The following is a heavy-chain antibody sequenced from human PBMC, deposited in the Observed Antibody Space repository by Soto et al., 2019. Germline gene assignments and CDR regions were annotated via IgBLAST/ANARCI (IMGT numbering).Heavy chain of an antibody. CDR3: AREGVAPYYYYGMDV. V-gene: IGHV1-18*01. CDR2: ISSYNGDT. D-gene: IGHD5-12*01. Sequence: QVQLVQSGAEVKKPGASVKVSCKASGYTFTRSGISWVRQAPGQGPEWMGWISSYNGDTNYAQTFQGRVTMTTDTSTSTAYMELRSLRSDDTGVYYCAREGVAPYYYYGMDVWGQGTPVTVSS. J-gene: IGHJ6*02. CDR1: GYTFTRSG.